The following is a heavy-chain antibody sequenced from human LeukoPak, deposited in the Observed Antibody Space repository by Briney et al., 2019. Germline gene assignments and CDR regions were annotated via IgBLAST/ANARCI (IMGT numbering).Heavy chain of an antibody. J-gene: IGHJ4*02. V-gene: IGHV3-30*02. CDR3: AKDRSDYGDPYYFDY. CDR2: IRYDGRNK. D-gene: IGHD4-17*01. Sequence: GGSLRLSCAASGFTFSSYGMHWVRQAPGKGLEWVAFIRYDGRNKYYADSVKGRFTISRDNSKNTLYLQMNSLRAEDTAVYYCAKDRSDYGDPYYFDYWGQGTLVTVSS. CDR1: GFTFSSYG.